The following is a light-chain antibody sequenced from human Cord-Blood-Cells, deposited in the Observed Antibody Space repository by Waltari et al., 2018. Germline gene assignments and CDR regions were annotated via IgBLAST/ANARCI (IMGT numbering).Light chain of an antibody. CDR3: GSDAGSSSYV. Sequence: QSALTQPASVSGSPAQPITISCTGTSTDGGSYNLLPWYQQHPGKAPKLMLYEVSNRPSGVSKCCSGSRSGKTAYLTISGVHAEDEADYYCGSDAGSSSYVFGTGTTITVL. CDR2: EVS. J-gene: IGLJ1*01. CDR1: STDGGSYNL. V-gene: IGLV2-23*02.